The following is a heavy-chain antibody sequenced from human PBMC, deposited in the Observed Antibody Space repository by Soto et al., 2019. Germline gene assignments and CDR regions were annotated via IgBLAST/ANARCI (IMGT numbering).Heavy chain of an antibody. V-gene: IGHV4-4*02. CDR3: VRVVWGVPAPGTSGWFDP. D-gene: IGHD6-13*01. Sequence: QVQLQESGPGLVKPSGTLSLTCAVSGDSISGSNWWSWVRQSPGKGLEWIGEIYHSGNTNYNPSLKGRATISVDKSKNQFSLRLNSVTAADTAVYYCVRVVWGVPAPGTSGWFDPWGQGTLVNVSS. CDR2: IYHSGNT. CDR1: GDSISGSNW. J-gene: IGHJ5*02.